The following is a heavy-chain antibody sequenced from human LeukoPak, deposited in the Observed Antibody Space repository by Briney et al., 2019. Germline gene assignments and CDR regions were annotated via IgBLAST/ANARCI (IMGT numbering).Heavy chain of an antibody. CDR3: AGPSGSYYGVHSFDI. D-gene: IGHD1-26*01. CDR1: GYTFTSYY. Sequence: ASVKVSCKASGYTFTSYYMHWVRQAPGQGLEWMGWINPNSGGTNYAQKFQGRVTMTRDTSISTAYMELSRLRSDDTAVYYCAGPSGSYYGVHSFDIWGQGTMVTVSS. J-gene: IGHJ3*02. V-gene: IGHV1-2*02. CDR2: INPNSGGT.